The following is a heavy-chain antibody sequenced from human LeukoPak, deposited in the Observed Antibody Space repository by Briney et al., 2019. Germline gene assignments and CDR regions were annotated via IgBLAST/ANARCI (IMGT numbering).Heavy chain of an antibody. CDR2: IYYSGST. D-gene: IGHD3-16*02. CDR3: ARDRDDYVWGSYRIFDY. CDR1: GGSISSYY. Sequence: TSETLSLTCTVSGGSISSYYWSWIRQPPGKGLEWIEYIYYSGSTNYNPSLKSRVSISVDTSKNQFSLKLNSVTAADTAVYYCARDRDDYVWGSYRIFDYWGQGTLVTVSS. V-gene: IGHV4-59*01. J-gene: IGHJ4*02.